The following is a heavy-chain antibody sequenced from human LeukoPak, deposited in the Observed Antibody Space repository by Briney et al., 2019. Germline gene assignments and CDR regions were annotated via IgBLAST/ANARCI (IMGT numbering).Heavy chain of an antibody. V-gene: IGHV3-74*01. J-gene: IGHJ4*02. CDR1: GFTFSTYW. Sequence: GGSVRLSCAASGFTFSTYWMHWVRQAPGKGLVWVSRINGDGSSTTYADSVQGRFTISRDNAKNTLYLQMNSLTDDDTAVYYCARWESRPGYSSSWPLDYWGQGTQVTVSS. D-gene: IGHD6-13*01. CDR3: ARWESRPGYSSSWPLDY. CDR2: INGDGSST.